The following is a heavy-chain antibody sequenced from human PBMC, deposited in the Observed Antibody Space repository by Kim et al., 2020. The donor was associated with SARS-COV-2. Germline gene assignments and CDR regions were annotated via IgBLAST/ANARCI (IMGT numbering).Heavy chain of an antibody. V-gene: IGHV3-30*18. CDR1: GFTFSSYG. CDR3: ANKRITISGGAFDI. D-gene: IGHD3-10*02. J-gene: IGHJ3*02. CDR2: ISYDGSNK. Sequence: GGSLRLSCAASGFTFSSYGMHWVRQAPGKGLEWVAVISYDGSNKYYADSVKGRFTISRDNSKNTLYLQMNSLRAEDTAVYYCANKRITISGGAFDIWGQG.